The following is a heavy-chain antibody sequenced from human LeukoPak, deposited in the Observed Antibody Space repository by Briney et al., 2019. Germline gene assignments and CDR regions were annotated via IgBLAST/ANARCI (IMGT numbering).Heavy chain of an antibody. Sequence: SVKVSCKASGGTFSSYAISWVRQAPGQGLEWMGEIIPIFGTENYAQKFQGRVTITADESTSTAYMELSSLRSEDTAVYYCARAKGGYSGYDWPTFFDYWGQGTLVXVXS. V-gene: IGHV1-69*01. J-gene: IGHJ4*02. D-gene: IGHD5-12*01. CDR1: GGTFSSYA. CDR2: IIPIFGTE. CDR3: ARAKGGYSGYDWPTFFDY.